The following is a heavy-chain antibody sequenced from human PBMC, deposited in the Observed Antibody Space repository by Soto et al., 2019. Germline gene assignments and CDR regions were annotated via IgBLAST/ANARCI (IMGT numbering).Heavy chain of an antibody. V-gene: IGHV3-66*01. CDR2: IYTGGGT. Sequence: GGSLRLSCAASGLTVSTNPMSWVRQAPGKGLEWVSVIYTGGGTHYADSVKGRFTISRDNSKNTVNLQMNSLRAEDTAVYYCARDRRFYYYDSSGYYYDSWGQGTMVTVAS. J-gene: IGHJ3*02. CDR1: GLTVSTNP. D-gene: IGHD3-22*01. CDR3: ARDRRFYYYDSSGYYYDS.